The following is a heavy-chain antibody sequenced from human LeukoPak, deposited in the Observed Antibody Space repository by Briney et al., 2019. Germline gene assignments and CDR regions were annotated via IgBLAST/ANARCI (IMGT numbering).Heavy chain of an antibody. Sequence: GGSLRLSCAASGFTVSSNYMTWVRQAPGKGLEWVSVIYSGGETFYADSVKGRFTISRDNFRNTLYLQMNSLRAEDTAVYYCVRDRGAYYYDTGYWGQGTLVTVSS. D-gene: IGHD3-22*01. CDR2: IYSGGET. J-gene: IGHJ4*02. CDR3: VRDRGAYYYDTGY. V-gene: IGHV3-66*01. CDR1: GFTVSSNY.